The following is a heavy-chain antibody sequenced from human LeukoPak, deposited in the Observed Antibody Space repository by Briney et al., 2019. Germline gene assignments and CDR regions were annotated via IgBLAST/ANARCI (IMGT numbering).Heavy chain of an antibody. J-gene: IGHJ4*02. CDR2: IYSGGST. V-gene: IGHV3-53*01. D-gene: IGHD3-22*01. CDR1: GFTVSSNY. CDR3: ARGYDSSGYYGPFDY. Sequence: GGSLRLSCAASGFTVSSNYMSWVRQAPGKGLEWVSVIYSGGSTYYADSVEGRFTISRDNSKNTLYLQMNSLRAEDTAVYYCARGYDSSGYYGPFDYWGQGTLVTVSS.